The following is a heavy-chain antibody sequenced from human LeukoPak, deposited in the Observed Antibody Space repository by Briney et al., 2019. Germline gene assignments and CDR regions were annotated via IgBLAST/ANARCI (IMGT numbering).Heavy chain of an antibody. V-gene: IGHV3-23*01. CDR2: ISGSGGST. CDR3: AREYYYDSSGKDY. D-gene: IGHD3-22*01. J-gene: IGHJ4*02. Sequence: GGSLRLPCSASGFTFSSFAMSWVRQAPGKGLEWVSGISGSGGSTYYADSVKGRFTISRDNSKNTLYLQMNSLRAEDTAVYYCAREYYYDSSGKDYWGQGTLVTVSS. CDR1: GFTFSSFA.